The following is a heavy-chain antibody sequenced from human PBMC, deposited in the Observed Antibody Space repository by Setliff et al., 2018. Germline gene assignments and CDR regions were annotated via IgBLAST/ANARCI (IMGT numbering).Heavy chain of an antibody. CDR2: IIPIFGTA. Sequence: SVKVSCKTSRGTFSSYAISWVRQAPGQGLEWMGRIIPIFGTANYAQKFQGRVTITADKSTSTAYMELSSLRSEDTAVYYCARDPWQWLTTFTSAEYFQHWGQGTLVTVPQ. V-gene: IGHV1-69*06. J-gene: IGHJ1*01. D-gene: IGHD6-19*01. CDR1: RGTFSSYA. CDR3: ARDPWQWLTTFTSAEYFQH.